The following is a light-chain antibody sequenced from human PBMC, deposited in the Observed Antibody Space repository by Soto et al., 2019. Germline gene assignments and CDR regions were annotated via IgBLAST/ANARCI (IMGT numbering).Light chain of an antibody. Sequence: DTQMTQSPSSLSASVGDRVTITCRASQGIYNYLAWYKQKPGKVPKILIYAASSLVSGVPSRLSGSGSGTDFTLTINSVQPEDVATYYCQKCNSAPLTFGPETKVVIK. CDR3: QKCNSAPLT. CDR1: QGIYNY. CDR2: AAS. J-gene: IGKJ3*01. V-gene: IGKV1-27*01.